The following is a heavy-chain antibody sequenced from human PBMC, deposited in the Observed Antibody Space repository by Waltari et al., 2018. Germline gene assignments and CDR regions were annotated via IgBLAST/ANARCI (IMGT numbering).Heavy chain of an antibody. V-gene: IGHV4-39*01. D-gene: IGHD2-15*01. CDR2: MYYSGST. CDR3: VRHARTTSGGKHFDH. J-gene: IGHJ4*02. Sequence: QLQLQESGPGLVNASEPLSLTCPVPGASISSSSYYWGRVAQPPGTGLQWIGNMYYSGSTYYNPSLKSRVTISGDTSKSQFSLKLSSVTAADTSMYYCVRHARTTSGGKHFDHWGQGMLVTVSP. CDR1: GASISSSSYY.